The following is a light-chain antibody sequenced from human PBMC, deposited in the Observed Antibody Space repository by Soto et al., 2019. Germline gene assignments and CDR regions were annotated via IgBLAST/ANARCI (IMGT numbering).Light chain of an antibody. J-gene: IGKJ1*01. CDR1: QTISSW. Sequence: DIQMTSSPSALLGTIGDRVTITCRASQTISSWLAWYQQKPGKAPKLLIYKASTLKSGVPSRFSGSGSGTEFTLTISSLQPDDFATYYCQHCNSYSEAFGQGTRVDIK. CDR2: KAS. CDR3: QHCNSYSEA. V-gene: IGKV1-5*03.